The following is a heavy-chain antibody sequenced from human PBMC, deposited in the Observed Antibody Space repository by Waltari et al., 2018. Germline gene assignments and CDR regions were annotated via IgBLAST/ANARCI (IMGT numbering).Heavy chain of an antibody. Sequence: QVQLVQSGAEVKKPGSSVKVSCKASGGTFSSYAISWVRQAPGQGLEWMGGIIPIFGTANYAQKFQGRVTFTAEEPTGTAYMELGSLGSEDTAVYSCAGGPPGGGSYSSRFDYWGQGTLVTVSS. V-gene: IGHV1-69*13. CDR3: AGGPPGGGSYSSRFDY. J-gene: IGHJ4*02. CDR1: GGTFSSYA. D-gene: IGHD1-26*01. CDR2: IIPIFGTA.